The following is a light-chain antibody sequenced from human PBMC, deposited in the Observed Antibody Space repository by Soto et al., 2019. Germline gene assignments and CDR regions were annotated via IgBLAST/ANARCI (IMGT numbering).Light chain of an antibody. V-gene: IGKV3-20*01. CDR2: GAS. CDR3: QQYGSSPFT. J-gene: IGKJ3*01. Sequence: EIVLTQSPGTMSLSPGERATLSCRASQSVSSNNLALYRQKPGQTPRVLIYGASRRAYGIPDRFSGSGSGTDFNLTISRLEPEDFAVFYCQQYGSSPFTFGPGTKVDVK. CDR1: QSVSSNN.